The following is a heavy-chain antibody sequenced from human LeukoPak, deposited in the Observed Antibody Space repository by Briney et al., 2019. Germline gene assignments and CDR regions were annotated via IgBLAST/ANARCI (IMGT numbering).Heavy chain of an antibody. J-gene: IGHJ6*02. CDR1: GVSISSYY. CDR3: ARGVTIFGVIYYYGMDV. D-gene: IGHD3-3*01. Sequence: SETLSLTCTVSGVSISSYYWSWIRQPPGKGLEWIGYIYYSGSTNYNPSLKSRVTISVDTSKNQFSLKLSSVTAADTAVYYCARGVTIFGVIYYYGMDVWGQGTTVTVSS. CDR2: IYYSGST. V-gene: IGHV4-59*01.